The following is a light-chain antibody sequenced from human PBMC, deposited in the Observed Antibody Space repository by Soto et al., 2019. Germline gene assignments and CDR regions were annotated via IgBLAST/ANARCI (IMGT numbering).Light chain of an antibody. J-gene: IGLJ2*01. CDR2: EVS. CDR1: DNDVGRYDY. Sequence: QSVLTQPPSASVSPGMSVTLSCSGTDNDVGRYDYVSWYQQHPGKAPKLLIYEVSKRPSGVPDRFSASKSGNTASLTVSGLQGEDEADYYCMSYVGGNSVAFGGGTKLTVL. CDR3: MSYVGGNSVA. V-gene: IGLV2-8*01.